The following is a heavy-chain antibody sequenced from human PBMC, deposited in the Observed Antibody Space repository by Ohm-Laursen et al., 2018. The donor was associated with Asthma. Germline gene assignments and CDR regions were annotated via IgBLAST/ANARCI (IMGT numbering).Heavy chain of an antibody. V-gene: IGHV3-7*01. CDR2: IKEDGSEE. CDR1: GLTFSSYW. CDR3: AREWGGMDV. Sequence: SLRLSCAAFGLTFSSYWMTWVRQAPGKGPEWVAHIKEDGSEESYLASVKGRFTISRDNAKNSLYLQMNNLRAEDAAIYYCAREWGGMDVWGQGTTVTVSS. D-gene: IGHD3-16*01. J-gene: IGHJ6*02.